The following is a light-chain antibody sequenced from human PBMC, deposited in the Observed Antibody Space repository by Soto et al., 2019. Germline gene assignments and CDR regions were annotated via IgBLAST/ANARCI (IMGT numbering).Light chain of an antibody. V-gene: IGKV1-12*01. CDR2: AAS. J-gene: IGKJ5*01. CDR3: QEANSVPIT. CDR1: QDISSW. Sequence: DIQMTQSPSSVSASVGDRVTITCRASQDISSWLAWYQQKPGKAPKLLIYAASSLQSGVTSRFSGSGYGTDFALTISSLQPEDFATYYCQEANSVPITFGQGTRLEIK.